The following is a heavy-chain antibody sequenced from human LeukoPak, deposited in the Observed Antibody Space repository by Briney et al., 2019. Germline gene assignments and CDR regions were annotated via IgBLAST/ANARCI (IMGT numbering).Heavy chain of an antibody. J-gene: IGHJ6*04. V-gene: IGHV3-30*03. CDR2: MSYDGSNK. D-gene: IGHD3-10*01. CDR3: ARCRLPSVSRSFYYYYGMDV. Sequence: GGSLRLSCAASGFTFSSYGMHWVRQAPGKGLEWVAVMSYDGSNKYYADSVKGRFTISRDNSKNTLYLQMNSLRAEDTAVYYCARCRLPSVSRSFYYYYGMDVWGKGTTVTVSS. CDR1: GFTFSSYG.